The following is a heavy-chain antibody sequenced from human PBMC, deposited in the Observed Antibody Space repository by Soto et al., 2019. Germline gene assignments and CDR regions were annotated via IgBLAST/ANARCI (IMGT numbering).Heavy chain of an antibody. CDR3: ARDLLTYYYDSSGYYPDY. V-gene: IGHV3-33*01. J-gene: IGHJ4*02. Sequence: PGGSLRLSCAASGFTFSSYGMHWVRQAPGKGLEWVAVIWYDGSNKYYADSVKGRFTISRDNSKNTLYLQMNSLRAEDTAVYYCARDLLTYYYDSSGYYPDYWGQGTLVTVSS. D-gene: IGHD3-22*01. CDR2: IWYDGSNK. CDR1: GFTFSSYG.